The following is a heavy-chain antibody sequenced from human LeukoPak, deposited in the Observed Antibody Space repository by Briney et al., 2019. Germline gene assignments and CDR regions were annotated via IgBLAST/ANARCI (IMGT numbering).Heavy chain of an antibody. CDR2: IIPIFGTA. J-gene: IGHJ6*03. Sequence: ASVKVSCKASGGTFSSYAISWVRQAPGQGLEWMGGIIPIFGTANYAQKFQGRVTITADESTSTAYMELSSLRSEDTAVYYCARVIEGNCGDLYYYYMDVWGKGTTVTVSS. CDR3: ARVIEGNCGDLYYYYMDV. CDR1: GGTFSSYA. V-gene: IGHV1-69*13. D-gene: IGHD4-17*01.